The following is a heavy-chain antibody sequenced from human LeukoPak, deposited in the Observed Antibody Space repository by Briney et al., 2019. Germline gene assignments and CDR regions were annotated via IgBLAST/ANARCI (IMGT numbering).Heavy chain of an antibody. CDR1: EFSVGSNY. D-gene: IGHD3-22*01. CDR2: IYSGGST. CDR3: ARTYYYDSSGYPMFDY. J-gene: IGHJ4*02. Sequence: GGSLRLSCAASEFSVGSNYMTWVRQAPGKGLEWVSLIYSGGSTYYADSVKGRFTISRDNSKNTLYLQMNSLRAEDTAVYYCARTYYYDSSGYPMFDYWGQGTLVTVSS. V-gene: IGHV3-66*01.